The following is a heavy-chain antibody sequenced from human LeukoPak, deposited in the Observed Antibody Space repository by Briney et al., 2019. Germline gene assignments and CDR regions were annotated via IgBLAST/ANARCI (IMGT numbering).Heavy chain of an antibody. J-gene: IGHJ4*02. V-gene: IGHV4-59*08. CDR3: ATYSYGYYFDY. CDR2: IYYSGST. D-gene: IGHD5-18*01. CDR1: GGSISSYY. Sequence: SETLSLTCTVSGGSISSYYWSWIRQPPGKGPEWIGYIYYSGSTNYNPSLKSRVTISVDTSKNQFSLKLSSVTAADTAVYYCATYSYGYYFDYWGQGTLVTVSS.